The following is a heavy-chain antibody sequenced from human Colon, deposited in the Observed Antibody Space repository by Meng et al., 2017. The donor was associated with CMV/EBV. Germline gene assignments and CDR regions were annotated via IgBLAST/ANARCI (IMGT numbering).Heavy chain of an antibody. CDR1: GFIFSHYS. D-gene: IGHD3-3*02. CDR3: ATDHLWGMPN. J-gene: IGHJ4*02. Sequence: QVQLVEAGVGVVQPGGSWRLSCVTSGFIFSHYSMQWVRQSPGKGLEWVAHIRFDGSQQFYVQSVKGRFTVSRHDPKNTLYLQMNDLRPEDTGVYYCATDHLWGMPNWGRGTLVTVSS. V-gene: IGHV3-30*02. CDR2: IRFDGSQQ.